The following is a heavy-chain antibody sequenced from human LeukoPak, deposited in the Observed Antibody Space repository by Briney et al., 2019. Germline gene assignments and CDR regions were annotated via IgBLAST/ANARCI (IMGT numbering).Heavy chain of an antibody. V-gene: IGHV3-53*01. CDR1: GFTVSSNY. D-gene: IGHD5-18*01. CDR2: IYSGGST. J-gene: IGHJ4*02. Sequence: GGSLRLSCAASGFTVSSNYMSWVRQAPGKGLEWVSVIYSGGSTYYADSVKGQFTISRDSSKNTLHLQMNSLRAEDTAVYYCARGGYTYGRVFDYWGQGTLVTVSS. CDR3: ARGGYTYGRVFDY.